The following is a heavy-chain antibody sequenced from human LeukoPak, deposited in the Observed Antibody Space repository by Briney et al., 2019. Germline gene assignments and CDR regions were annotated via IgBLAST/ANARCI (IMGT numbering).Heavy chain of an antibody. V-gene: IGHV4-39*01. Sequence: PSETLSLTXTVSGGSISSSSYYWGWIRQPPGKGLEWIGSIYYSGSTYYNPSLKSRVTISVDTSKNQFSLKLSSVTAADTAVYYCARHGYCSSTSSRGCFDYWGQGTLVTVSS. CDR2: IYYSGST. CDR1: GGSISSSSYY. J-gene: IGHJ4*02. D-gene: IGHD2-2*03. CDR3: ARHGYCSSTSSRGCFDY.